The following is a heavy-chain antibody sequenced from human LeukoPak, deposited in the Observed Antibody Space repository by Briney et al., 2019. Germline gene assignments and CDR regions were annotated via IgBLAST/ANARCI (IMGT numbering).Heavy chain of an antibody. V-gene: IGHV3-33*05. Sequence: GGSLRLSCAASGFSFSSYGMHWVRQAPDKGLEWVAFIQFDGTIKYYADSVKGRFTISRDNSKNTLYLQMNSLRAEDTAVYYCARSRVRGSSDYYYYMDVWGKGTTVTVSS. CDR1: GFSFSSYG. CDR2: IQFDGTIK. J-gene: IGHJ6*03. CDR3: ARSRVRGSSDYYYYMDV. D-gene: IGHD6-6*01.